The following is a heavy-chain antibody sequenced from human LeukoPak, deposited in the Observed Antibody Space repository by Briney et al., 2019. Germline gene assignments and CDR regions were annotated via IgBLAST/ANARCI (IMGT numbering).Heavy chain of an antibody. V-gene: IGHV3-48*01. CDR1: GFTFSSYS. D-gene: IGHD6-13*01. CDR2: ISSSGSTI. CDR3: ARVYTTSSSWYGDFDY. J-gene: IGHJ4*02. Sequence: GGSLRLSCAASGFTFSSYSMNWVRQAPGKGLEWISYISSSGSTIYYADSVKGRFTISRDNAKNSPYLQMNSLRAEDTAVYYCARVYTTSSSWYGDFDYWGQGTLVTVSS.